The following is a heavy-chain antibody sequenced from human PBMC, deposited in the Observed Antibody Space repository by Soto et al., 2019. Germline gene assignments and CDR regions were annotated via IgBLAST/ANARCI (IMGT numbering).Heavy chain of an antibody. V-gene: IGHV4-59*01. J-gene: IGHJ3*02. CDR1: GGSIISYY. CDR3: ARRSGSAFDI. D-gene: IGHD3-10*01. Sequence: SEMLSLTCTVSGGSIISYYWSWIRQPPGKGLEWIGYIYYSGSTNYNPSLKSRVTISVDTSKNQFSLKLSSVTAADTAVYYCARRSGSAFDIWGQGTMVTVSS. CDR2: IYYSGST.